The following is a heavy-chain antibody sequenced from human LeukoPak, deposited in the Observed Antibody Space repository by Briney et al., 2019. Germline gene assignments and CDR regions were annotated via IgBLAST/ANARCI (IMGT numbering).Heavy chain of an antibody. D-gene: IGHD2-2*02. CDR1: GYTFTGHY. J-gene: IGHJ4*02. V-gene: IGHV1-2*02. CDR3: VRRDGYTSTRPFDY. CDR2: INPNIGDT. Sequence: ASVKVSCKASGYTFTGHYLHWVRQAPGQGLEWMGWINPNIGDTNYAQKIQGRVTMTRDTSINTVYMELSRLISDDMAVYYCVRRDGYTSTRPFDYWGQGTPVTVSS.